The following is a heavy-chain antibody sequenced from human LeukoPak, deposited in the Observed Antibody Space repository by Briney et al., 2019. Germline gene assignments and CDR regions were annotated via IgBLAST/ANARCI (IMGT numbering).Heavy chain of an antibody. J-gene: IGHJ5*02. CDR2: IHYSGSPT. Sequence: GGSLRLSCEASGFTLSSYEMNWVRQAPGKGLEWVSYIHYSGSPTYYADSVKGRFTISRDNAKNSLYLQMNSLRAEDTAVYYCAKCVKGYDISHRYNWFDPWGQGTLVTVSS. V-gene: IGHV3-48*03. CDR1: GFTLSSYE. CDR3: AKCVKGYDISHRYNWFDP. D-gene: IGHD3-9*01.